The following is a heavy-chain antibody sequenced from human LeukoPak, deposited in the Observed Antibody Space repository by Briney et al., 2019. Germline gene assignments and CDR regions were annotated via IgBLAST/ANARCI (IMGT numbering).Heavy chain of an antibody. CDR2: IYPGDSET. CDR1: GYRFTSYW. CDR3: ARAYCSSTTCYFYIAFDY. Sequence: GESLKISCKCSGYRFTSYWIAWVRPMPGKGLEWMGIIYPGDSETRYSPTFRGQVTISVDKSISTAYLQWSSLKASDTAMYSCARAYCSSTTCYFYIAFDYWGQGTLVTVSS. V-gene: IGHV5-51*01. D-gene: IGHD2-2*01. J-gene: IGHJ4*02.